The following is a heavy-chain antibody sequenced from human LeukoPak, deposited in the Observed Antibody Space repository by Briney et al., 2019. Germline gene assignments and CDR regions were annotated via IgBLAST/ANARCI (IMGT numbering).Heavy chain of an antibody. J-gene: IGHJ4*02. D-gene: IGHD6-13*01. Sequence: SETLSLTCTVSDGSISSYYWSWIRQPPGKGLEWIGYIYYSGSTNYNPSLKSRVTISVDTSKNQFSLKLSSVTAADTAVYYCARVLAAAGPTFDYWGQGTLVTVSS. V-gene: IGHV4-59*01. CDR2: IYYSGST. CDR1: DGSISSYY. CDR3: ARVLAAAGPTFDY.